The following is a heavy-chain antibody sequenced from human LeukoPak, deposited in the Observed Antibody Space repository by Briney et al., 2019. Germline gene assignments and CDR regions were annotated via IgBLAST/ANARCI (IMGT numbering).Heavy chain of an antibody. V-gene: IGHV3-23*01. Sequence: GGSLRLSCAASGFTFSSYAMGWVRQAPGKGLECVSAISGSGGSTYYADSVKGRFTISRDNSKNTLYLQMNSLRAEDTAVYYCAKDSQVYYYGSGSYLYYFDYWGQGTLVTVSS. J-gene: IGHJ4*02. CDR1: GFTFSSYA. CDR2: ISGSGGST. D-gene: IGHD3-10*01. CDR3: AKDSQVYYYGSGSYLYYFDY.